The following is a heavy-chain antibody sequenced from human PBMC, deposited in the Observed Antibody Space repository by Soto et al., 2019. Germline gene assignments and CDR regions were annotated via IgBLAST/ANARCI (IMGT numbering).Heavy chain of an antibody. V-gene: IGHV4-31*03. CDR2: IYYSGST. Sequence: QVQLQESGPGLVKPSQTLSLTCTVSGGSISSGGYYWSWIRQHPGKGLEWLGYIYYSGSTYYNPSLKSRVTISVDTSKNQCSLKLSSVTAADTAVYYCATTMVRGVIMPFDYLGPGTLVTVSS. CDR3: ATTMVRGVIMPFDY. J-gene: IGHJ4*02. D-gene: IGHD3-10*01. CDR1: GGSISSGGYY.